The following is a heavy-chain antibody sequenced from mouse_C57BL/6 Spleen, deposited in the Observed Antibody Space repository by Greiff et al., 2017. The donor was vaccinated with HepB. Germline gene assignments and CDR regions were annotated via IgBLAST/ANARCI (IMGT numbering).Heavy chain of an antibody. D-gene: IGHD2-3*01. CDR3: ARGDGYYDAMDS. Sequence: QVQLQQSGAELVRPGTSVKVSCKASGYAFTNYLIEWVKQRPGQGLEWIGVINPGSGGTNYNEKFKGKATLTADKSSSTAYMQLSSLTSEDSAVYFCARGDGYYDAMDSWGQGTSVIVSS. J-gene: IGHJ4*01. CDR2: INPGSGGT. CDR1: GYAFTNYL. V-gene: IGHV1-54*01.